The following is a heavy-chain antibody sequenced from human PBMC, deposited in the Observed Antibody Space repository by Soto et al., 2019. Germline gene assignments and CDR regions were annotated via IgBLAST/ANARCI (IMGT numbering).Heavy chain of an antibody. CDR3: ARDVCWVKYDYSDYCKLDC. CDR2: ISSKPNRTSFYI. V-gene: IGHV3-21*01. D-gene: IGHD3-22*01. J-gene: IGHJ4*02. CDR1: GFSFASYS. Sequence: GGSLRLSCAASGFSFASYSMNWLRQAPGKGLEWVSSISSKPNRTSFYIHYAESLKGRFTISRDNAKDSLYLQMKSLRAEDTAVYYWARDVCWVKYDYSDYCKLDCWGQGAPVTVSS.